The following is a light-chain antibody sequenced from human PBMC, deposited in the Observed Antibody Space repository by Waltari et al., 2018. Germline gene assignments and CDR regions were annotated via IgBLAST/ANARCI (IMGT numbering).Light chain of an antibody. CDR1: SSNIGGNT. V-gene: IGLV1-44*01. J-gene: IGLJ2*01. CDR2: GTN. CDR3: AAWDDSLNGPV. Sequence: QSVLTQPPSASGTPGQWVTISCSGSSSNIGGNTVNWYQQLPGTAPKLLIYGTNQRPSGIPDLFSGSKSGTSASLAISGLQSKDEADYYCAAWDDSLNGPVFGGGTNLSVL.